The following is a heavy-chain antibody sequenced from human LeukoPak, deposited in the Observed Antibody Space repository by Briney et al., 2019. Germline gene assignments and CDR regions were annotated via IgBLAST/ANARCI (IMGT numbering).Heavy chain of an antibody. CDR1: GGSISSYY. D-gene: IGHD6-13*01. CDR2: IFNSGST. J-gene: IGHJ3*02. Sequence: SETLSLTYTVSGGSISSYYWSWIRQPPGKGLEWIGYIFNSGSTSYNPSLKSRVTMSIDTSKNQFSLRLTSVTAADTAVYYCARPYSSSSHGAFDIWGQETVVTVSS. CDR3: ARPYSSSSHGAFDI. V-gene: IGHV4-59*08.